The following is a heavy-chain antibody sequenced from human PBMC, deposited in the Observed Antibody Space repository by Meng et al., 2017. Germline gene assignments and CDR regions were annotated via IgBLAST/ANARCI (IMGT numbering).Heavy chain of an antibody. CDR1: GFTFSSYG. CDR2: IWYDGSNK. D-gene: IGHD6-19*01. J-gene: IGHJ4*02. Sequence: GESLKISCAASGFTFSSYGMHWVRQAPGKGLEWVAVIWYDGSNKYYADSVKGRFTISRDNSKNTLYLQMNSLRAEDPAVYYCARDASYSSGWYYFDYWGQGTLVTVSS. CDR3: ARDASYSSGWYYFDY. V-gene: IGHV3-33*01.